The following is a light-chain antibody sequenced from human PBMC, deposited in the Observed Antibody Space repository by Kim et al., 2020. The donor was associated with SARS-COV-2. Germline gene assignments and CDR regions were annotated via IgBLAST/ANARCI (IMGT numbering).Light chain of an antibody. J-gene: IGKJ5*01. CDR1: QDIRKD. CDR2: GAS. V-gene: IGKV1-17*01. Sequence: AHVGDRVTITGGASQDIRKDVCWCQRKPGGAPKRLIYGASSLRSGVPSKFSGSGAGTEFTLTITGLQPENISTFICVQHNTYPSTFCERT. CDR3: VQHNTYPST.